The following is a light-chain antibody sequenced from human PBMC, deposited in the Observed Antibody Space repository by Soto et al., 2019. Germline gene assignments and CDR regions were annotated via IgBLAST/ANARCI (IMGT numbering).Light chain of an antibody. Sequence: EIVLTQSPATLSLSPGERATLSCRASQSVSSYLAWYQQKPGQAPRLLIYDASSRASGIPARFSGSGSGTDFTLTISSLEPEAFAVYYCQQRSDWPPWTFGQGTQVEIK. CDR1: QSVSSY. J-gene: IGKJ1*01. CDR2: DAS. V-gene: IGKV3-11*01. CDR3: QQRSDWPPWT.